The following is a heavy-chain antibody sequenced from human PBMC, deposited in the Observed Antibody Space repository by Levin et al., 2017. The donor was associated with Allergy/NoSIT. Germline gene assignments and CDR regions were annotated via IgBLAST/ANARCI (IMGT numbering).Heavy chain of an antibody. D-gene: IGHD5-12*01. Sequence: PGGSLRLSCTASGFTFGDYAMSWVRQAPGKGLEWVGFIRSKAYGGTTEYAASVKGRFTISRDDSKSIAYLQMNSLKTEDTAVYYCTRGGGYESTSDYGMDVWGQGTTVTVSS. CDR2: IRSKAYGGTT. CDR1: GFTFGDYA. J-gene: IGHJ6*02. V-gene: IGHV3-49*04. CDR3: TRGGGYESTSDYGMDV.